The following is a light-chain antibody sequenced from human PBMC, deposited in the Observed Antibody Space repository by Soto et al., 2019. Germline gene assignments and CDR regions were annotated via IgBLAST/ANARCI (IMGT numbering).Light chain of an antibody. V-gene: IGKV3-20*01. CDR3: QQYASSPYT. CDR2: GES. Sequence: EIVLTQSPGTLSLSPGERASLSCGASQSVDSYLAWYQQKPGQAPRLVIYGESNRATGIPDKVSGSGSGTSLALTISRLEPQDFAVYYCQQYASSPYTFGQGTNLEIK. CDR1: QSVDSY. J-gene: IGKJ2*01.